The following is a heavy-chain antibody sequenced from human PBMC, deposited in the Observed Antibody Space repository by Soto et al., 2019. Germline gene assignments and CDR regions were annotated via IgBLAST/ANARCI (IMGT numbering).Heavy chain of an antibody. CDR3: AGDTNLLPF. V-gene: IGHV3-74*01. CDR1: GFTFSSHW. CDR2: INGDGSST. Sequence: GGSLRLSCAASGFTFSSHWMHWVRQAPGKGLVWVSRINGDGSSTSYADSVKGRFTISRDNAKNTLYLQMNSLGADDTGVYYCAGDTNLLPFRGQRSLVTVS. D-gene: IGHD2-2*01. J-gene: IGHJ4*01.